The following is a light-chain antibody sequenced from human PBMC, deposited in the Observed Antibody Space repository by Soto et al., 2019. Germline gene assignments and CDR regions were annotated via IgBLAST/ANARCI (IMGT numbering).Light chain of an antibody. V-gene: IGLV2-14*01. J-gene: IGLJ1*01. CDR1: SSDVGGYHY. CDR2: DVC. CDR3: SSYTSISTLGV. Sequence: QSALTQPASVSGSPGQSITISCTGTSSDVGGYHYVSWYQQHPGKAPKLMIYDVCNRPSGVSNRLSGSKSGNTASLTISGLQAEDEADYYCSSYTSISTLGVFGTGTKLTVL.